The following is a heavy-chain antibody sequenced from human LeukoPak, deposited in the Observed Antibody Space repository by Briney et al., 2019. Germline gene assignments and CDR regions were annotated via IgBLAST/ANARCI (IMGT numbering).Heavy chain of an antibody. J-gene: IGHJ6*02. V-gene: IGHV1-2*02. CDR2: INPNSGGT. CDR3: ASEPPDGMDV. CDR1: GYTLTGYY. Sequence: ASVKVSCKAAGYTLTGYYMHWVRQAPGQGLEWMGWINPNSGGTSYAQKFQGRVTMTRDTSISTAYMELSRLRSDDTAVYYCASEPPDGMDVWGQGTTVTVSS.